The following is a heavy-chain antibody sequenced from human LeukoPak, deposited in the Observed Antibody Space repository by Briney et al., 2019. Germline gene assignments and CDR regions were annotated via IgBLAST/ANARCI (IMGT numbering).Heavy chain of an antibody. V-gene: IGHV4-39*01. Sequence: SETLSLTCTVSGGSISSSSYYWGWIRQPPGKGLEWIGSIYCSGSTYYNPSLKSRVTISVDTSKNQFSLKLSSVTAADTAVYYCARYFPNFDYWGQGTLVTVSS. D-gene: IGHD2/OR15-2a*01. CDR2: IYCSGST. CDR1: GGSISSSSYY. J-gene: IGHJ4*02. CDR3: ARYFPNFDY.